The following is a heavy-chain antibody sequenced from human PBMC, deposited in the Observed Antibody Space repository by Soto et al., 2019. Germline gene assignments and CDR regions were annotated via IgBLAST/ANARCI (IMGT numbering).Heavy chain of an antibody. J-gene: IGHJ4*02. Sequence: QITLKESGPTLVRPAQTLTLTCDFSGFSLSTYDMGVAWIRQPPGKALEWLALIYWDDDKRYSPSLKDRLAISKHTSSNQVVLTITDMDPGDTATYFCAHAGDYDLLTFDHWGPGSLVTVSS. D-gene: IGHD4-17*01. CDR2: IYWDDDK. CDR1: GFSLSTYDMG. CDR3: AHAGDYDLLTFDH. V-gene: IGHV2-5*02.